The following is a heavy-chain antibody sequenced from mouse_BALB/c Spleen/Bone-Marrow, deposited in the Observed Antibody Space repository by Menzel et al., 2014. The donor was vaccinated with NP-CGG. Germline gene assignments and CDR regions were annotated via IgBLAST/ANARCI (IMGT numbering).Heavy chain of an antibody. J-gene: IGHJ3*01. CDR1: GFNIKDTY. CDR2: IDPANGNT. Sequence: EVQLQQSGAELVKPGASVKLSCTASGFNIKDTYMHWVKQRPEQGLEWIGRIDPANGNTKYDPKFQGKATITADTSSNTAYLQLSSLTSEDTAVYCCARLDLVAYWGQGTLVTVSA. CDR3: ARLDLVAY. V-gene: IGHV14-3*02.